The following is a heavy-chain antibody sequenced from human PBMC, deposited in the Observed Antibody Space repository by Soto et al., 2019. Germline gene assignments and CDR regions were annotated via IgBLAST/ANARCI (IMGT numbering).Heavy chain of an antibody. CDR2: IDYSGNT. V-gene: IGHV4-30-4*01. J-gene: IGHJ6*02. CDR3: ARYSNTALSGMDV. D-gene: IGHD2-21*01. CDR1: GGSISSGFYL. Sequence: SETLSLTCSVSGGSISSGFYLWTWIRQPPGKGPEWIGYIDYSGNTYYNPSLRSRVSMSVDTSNNDFSLKVSSVTAADSAIYYCARYSNTALSGMDVWGQGTTVTVSS.